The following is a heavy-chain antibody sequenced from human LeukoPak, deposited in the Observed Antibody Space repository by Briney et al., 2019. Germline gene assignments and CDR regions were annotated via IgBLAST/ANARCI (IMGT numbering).Heavy chain of an antibody. CDR2: IRFDGSNK. CDR1: GFKFSNYG. D-gene: IGHD3-3*01. V-gene: IGHV3-30*02. CDR3: AKARIHNYDFWSGYYAYFDY. Sequence: GGSLRLSCAASGFKFSNYGVHWVRQPPGKGLEWEAFIRFDGSNKYYADSVKGRFTISRDNSKNTLYLQMNSLRAEDTAVYYCAKARIHNYDFWSGYYAYFDYWGQGTLVTVSS. J-gene: IGHJ4*02.